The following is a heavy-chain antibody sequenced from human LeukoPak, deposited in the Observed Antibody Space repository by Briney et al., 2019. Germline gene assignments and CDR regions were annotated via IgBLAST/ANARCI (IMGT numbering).Heavy chain of an antibody. CDR2: IYTSGST. D-gene: IGHD4-11*01. J-gene: IGHJ4*02. CDR3: ARDRDYSNYVHDY. Sequence: SQTLSLTCTVSGGSISSGSYYWSWIRQPAGKGLEWIGRIYTSGSTNYNPSLKSRVTISVDTSKNQFSLKLSSVTAADTAVYYCARDRDYSNYVHDYWGQGTLVTVSS. CDR1: GGSISSGSYY. V-gene: IGHV4-61*02.